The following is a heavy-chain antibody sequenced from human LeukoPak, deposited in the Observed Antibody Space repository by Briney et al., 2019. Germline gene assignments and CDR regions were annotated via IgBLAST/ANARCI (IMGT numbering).Heavy chain of an antibody. CDR3: ARVVYCSGGNCHDYFDY. CDR2: MSFSGSTT. D-gene: IGHD2-15*01. Sequence: GGSLRLSCAASGFTFSRYEMHWVRQAPGKGLEWVSYMSFSGSTTFYADSVKGRFTTSRDNAENSLYLQMKSLTAEDTAIYYCARVVYCSGGNCHDYFDYWGQGTLVTVSS. V-gene: IGHV3-48*03. CDR1: GFTFSRYE. J-gene: IGHJ4*02.